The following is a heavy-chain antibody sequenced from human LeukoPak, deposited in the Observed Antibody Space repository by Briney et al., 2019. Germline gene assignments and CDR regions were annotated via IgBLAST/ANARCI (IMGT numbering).Heavy chain of an antibody. J-gene: IGHJ4*02. Sequence: GGSLRLSCATSGFTFSSYWVSWVRRAPGKGLEWVANIKQDGSQIFYVDSVKGRFTISRDTAKNSLSLQTNSLRAEDTAVYYCAREYCSGTSCYGYFDYWGQGTLVTVSS. D-gene: IGHD2-2*01. CDR3: AREYCSGTSCYGYFDY. CDR2: IKQDGSQI. CDR1: GFTFSSYW. V-gene: IGHV3-7*01.